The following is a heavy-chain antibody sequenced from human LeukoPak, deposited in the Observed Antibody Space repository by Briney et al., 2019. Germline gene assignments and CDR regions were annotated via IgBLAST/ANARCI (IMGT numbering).Heavy chain of an antibody. J-gene: IGHJ4*02. Sequence: SETLSLTCTVSGGSISSSSYYWGWIRQPPGQGMEWIGSIYYSGSTYYNPSLKSRVTISVDTSKNQFSLKLCSVTAADTAVYYCAREWGTVVVTAGYYFDYWGQGTLVTVSS. CDR1: GGSISSSSYY. V-gene: IGHV4-39*07. CDR3: AREWGTVVVTAGYYFDY. CDR2: IYYSGST. D-gene: IGHD2-21*02.